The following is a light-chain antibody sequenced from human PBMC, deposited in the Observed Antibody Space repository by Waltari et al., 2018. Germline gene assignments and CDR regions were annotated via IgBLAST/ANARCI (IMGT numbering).Light chain of an antibody. J-gene: IGLJ3*02. CDR3: QTWGTGIQV. CDR2: VNSDGSH. Sequence: LVLTQSPSASASLGASVKLTCSLPGEYSAYAIPWHQQQPLKGPRYLMTVNSDGSHTKGDGISERFSGSSSDLDRYLIISRLQSDDEADYFCQTWGTGIQVFGSGTKLTVL. CDR1: GEYSAYA. V-gene: IGLV4-69*01.